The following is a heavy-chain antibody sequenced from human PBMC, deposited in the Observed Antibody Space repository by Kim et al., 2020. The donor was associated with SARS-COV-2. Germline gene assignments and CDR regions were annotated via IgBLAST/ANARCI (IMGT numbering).Heavy chain of an antibody. CDR1: GGSVSSGSYY. J-gene: IGHJ6*01. V-gene: IGHV4-61*01. D-gene: IGHD3-10*01. Sequence: SETLSLTCTVSGGSVSSGSYYWTWIRQPPGKGLEWIGFIYYSGNTNYNPSLKSRVTISVDTSKSQFSRKLTSVTAADTAFYYCAGDKRGYGNYYFYGLDV. CDR2: IYYSGNT. CDR3: AGDKRGYGNYYFYGLDV.